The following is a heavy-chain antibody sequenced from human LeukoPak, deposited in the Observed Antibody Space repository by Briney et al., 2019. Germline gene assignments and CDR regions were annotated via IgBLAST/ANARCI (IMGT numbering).Heavy chain of an antibody. Sequence: GGSLRLSCEASGFTFSNYAMHWVRQAPGKGLEWVAVISYDGSNKYYADSMKGRFTISRDNSKNTLYLLMNSLRAEDTAVYYCARGQRRHIDMASSFDYWGQGTLVTVSS. CDR1: GFTFSNYA. D-gene: IGHD5-24*01. J-gene: IGHJ4*02. V-gene: IGHV3-30*04. CDR3: ARGQRRHIDMASSFDY. CDR2: ISYDGSNK.